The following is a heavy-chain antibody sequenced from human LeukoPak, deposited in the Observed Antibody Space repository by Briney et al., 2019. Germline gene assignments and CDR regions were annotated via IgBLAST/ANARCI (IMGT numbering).Heavy chain of an antibody. D-gene: IGHD3-10*01. CDR1: GGNFSSYA. V-gene: IGHV1-69*13. J-gene: IGHJ4*02. Sequence: GASVKVSCKASGGNFSSYAISWVRQAPGQGLEWMGGIIPIFGTANYAQKFQGRVTITADESTSTAYMELSSLRSEDTAVYYCARELLWYFDYWGQGTLVTVSS. CDR2: IIPIFGTA. CDR3: ARELLWYFDY.